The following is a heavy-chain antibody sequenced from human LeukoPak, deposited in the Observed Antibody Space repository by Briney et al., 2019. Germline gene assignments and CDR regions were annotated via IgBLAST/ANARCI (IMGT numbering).Heavy chain of an antibody. CDR3: ARDRPDYYDSSAYLRGLYSAFGC. CDR2: ISAYNGNT. V-gene: IGHV1-18*01. D-gene: IGHD3-22*01. Sequence: ASVKVSCKASGYTFTSYGISWVRQAPGQGLEWMGWISAYNGNTKYAQKLQSRVTMTTDTPTSTAYMELRSLISDDTAVYYCARDRPDYYDSSAYLRGLYSAFGCWGQGTLVTVSS. CDR1: GYTFTSYG. J-gene: IGHJ4*02.